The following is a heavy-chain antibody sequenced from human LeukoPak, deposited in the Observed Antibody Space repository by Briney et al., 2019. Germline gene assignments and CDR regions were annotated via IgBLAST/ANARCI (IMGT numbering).Heavy chain of an antibody. CDR1: GFTFSSYA. V-gene: IGHV3-30-3*01. Sequence: QPGGSLRLSCAASGFTFSSYAMSWVRQAPGRGLEWVAVISYDGSNKYYADSVKGRFTISRDNSKNTLYLQMNSLRAEDTAVYYCAREWNLRISMTAGYWGQGTLVTVSS. J-gene: IGHJ4*02. CDR3: AREWNLRISMTAGY. D-gene: IGHD3-22*01. CDR2: ISYDGSNK.